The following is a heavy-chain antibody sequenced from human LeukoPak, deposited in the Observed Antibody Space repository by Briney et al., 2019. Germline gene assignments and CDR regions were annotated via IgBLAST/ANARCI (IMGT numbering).Heavy chain of an antibody. CDR3: ARASEGGYDY. J-gene: IGHJ4*02. D-gene: IGHD3-22*01. CDR1: GDSVSSYSAA. V-gene: IGHV6-1*01. CDR2: TYFRSKWYN. Sequence: SQSLSHTRAISGDSVSSYSAAWNWIRQSPSRGLEWLGKTYFRSKWYNDYAVSVKSRTTINPDTSKNQCSLQLNAVTPGDTAGYYWARASEGGYDYWGQGTLVTVSS.